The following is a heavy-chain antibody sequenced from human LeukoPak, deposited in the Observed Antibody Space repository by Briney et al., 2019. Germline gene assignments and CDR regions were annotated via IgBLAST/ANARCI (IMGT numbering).Heavy chain of an antibody. CDR1: GFTFSSYW. J-gene: IGHJ5*02. CDR2: IASDGSST. Sequence: PGGSLRLSCAASGFTFSSYWMNWVRQAPGKGLVWVSRIASDGSSTTYADSVKGRFSISRDNAKNTLYLQMNSLRAEDTAVYYCAKETPTYYDFWSANGGHNWFDPWGQGTLVTVSS. D-gene: IGHD3-3*01. CDR3: AKETPTYYDFWSANGGHNWFDP. V-gene: IGHV3-74*01.